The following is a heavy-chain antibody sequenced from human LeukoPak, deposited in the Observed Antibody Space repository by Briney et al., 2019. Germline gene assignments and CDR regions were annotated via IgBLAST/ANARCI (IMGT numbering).Heavy chain of an antibody. CDR3: ARSGDGAAPRVLAFDI. Sequence: GGSLRLSCAASGFTVSSNYMSWVRQAPGKGLEWVSVIYSGGSTYYADSVKGRFTISRDNSKNTLYLQMNSLRAEDTAVYYCARSGDGAAPRVLAFDIWGQGTMVTVSS. CDR1: GFTVSSNY. CDR2: IYSGGST. D-gene: IGHD1-26*01. J-gene: IGHJ3*02. V-gene: IGHV3-66*01.